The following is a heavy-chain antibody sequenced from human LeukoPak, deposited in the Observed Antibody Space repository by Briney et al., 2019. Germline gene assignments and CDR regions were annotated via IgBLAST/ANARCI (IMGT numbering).Heavy chain of an antibody. J-gene: IGHJ3*02. CDR1: GFTFSSYG. V-gene: IGHV3-48*04. D-gene: IGHD3-10*01. CDR2: ISSSSSTI. CDR3: ARDRPAEKISLGFGGPPGGLDPFDI. Sequence: GGSLRLSCAASGFTFSSYGMHWVRQAPGKGLEWVSYISSSSSTIYYADSVKGRFTISRDNAKNSLYLRMNSLRAEDTAVYYCARDRPAEKISLGFGGPPGGLDPFDIWGQGTMVTVSS.